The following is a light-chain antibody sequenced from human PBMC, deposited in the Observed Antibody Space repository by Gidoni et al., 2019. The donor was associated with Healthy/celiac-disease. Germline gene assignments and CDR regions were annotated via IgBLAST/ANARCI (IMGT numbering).Light chain of an antibody. CDR1: QSISRW. J-gene: IGKJ1*01. CDR2: DAS. V-gene: IGKV1-5*01. CDR3: QQYNSYLWT. Sequence: DIQMTLSPSTLSASVGDRVTITCRASQSISRWLALYQQKPGKAPKLLIYDASSLESGVPSRFRGSGSGTEFPLTISSLQPDDFATYYCQQYNSYLWTFGQGTKVEIK.